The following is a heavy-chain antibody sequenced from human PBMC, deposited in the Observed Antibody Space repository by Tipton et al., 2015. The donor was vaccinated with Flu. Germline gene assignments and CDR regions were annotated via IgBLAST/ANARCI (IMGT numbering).Heavy chain of an antibody. CDR1: GFTFSSYA. V-gene: IGHV3-23*01. J-gene: IGHJ6*02. D-gene: IGHD2-8*01. CDR2: ISGSGGST. Sequence: SLRLSCAASGFTFSSYAMSWVRQAPGKGLEWVSAISGSGGSTYYADSVKGRFTISRDNSKNTLYLQMNSLRAEDTAVYYCATGRDCTNGVCYWGYYSYYGMDVWGQGTTVTVSS. CDR3: ATGRDCTNGVCYWGYYSYYGMDV.